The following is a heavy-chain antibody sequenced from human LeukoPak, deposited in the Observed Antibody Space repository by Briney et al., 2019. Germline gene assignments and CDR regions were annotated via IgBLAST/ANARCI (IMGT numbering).Heavy chain of an antibody. Sequence: GGSLRLSCAASGFKFDAYAIHWVRQPPGKGLEWVSIISWNGGFMDYADSVKGRFTISRNNVQNSVYLDMNSLRPEDTAFYFCAKVRGTYSSGFYFDSWGQGTLVTVSS. J-gene: IGHJ4*02. V-gene: IGHV3-9*01. CDR3: AKVRGTYSSGFYFDS. CDR2: ISWNGGFM. CDR1: GFKFDAYA. D-gene: IGHD6-19*01.